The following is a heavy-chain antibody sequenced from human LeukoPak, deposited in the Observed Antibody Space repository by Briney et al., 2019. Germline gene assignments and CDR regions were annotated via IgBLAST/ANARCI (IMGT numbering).Heavy chain of an antibody. CDR1: GYTLTELS. CDR3: ARDLIGSASSYSSGAWDY. Sequence: SVKVSCKVSGYTLTELSMHWVRQAPGKGLEWMGGIIPMFGTADYAQKFQGRVTITADESTSTAYMELSSLRAADTAVYYCARDLIGSASSYSSGAWDYWGQGTLVTVSS. J-gene: IGHJ4*02. CDR2: IIPMFGTA. D-gene: IGHD3-22*01. V-gene: IGHV1-69*13.